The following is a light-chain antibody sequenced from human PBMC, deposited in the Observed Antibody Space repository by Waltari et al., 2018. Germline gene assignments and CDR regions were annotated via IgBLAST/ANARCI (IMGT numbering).Light chain of an antibody. CDR3: QHYNNWPPAT. CDR2: GAS. J-gene: IGKJ2*01. CDR1: QSVSSN. Sequence: EIVMTQSPATLSVSPGERATLSCRASQSVSSNLARYQQKPGQAPRLLIYGASTRATGIPARFSGSGSVTEFTLTISSMQSEDFAVYYCQHYNNWPPATFGQGTKLEIK. V-gene: IGKV3-15*01.